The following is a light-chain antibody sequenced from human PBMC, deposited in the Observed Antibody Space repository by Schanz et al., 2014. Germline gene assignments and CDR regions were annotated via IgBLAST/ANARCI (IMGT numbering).Light chain of an antibody. J-gene: IGKJ4*01. V-gene: IGKV1-8*01. CDR3: QQYDSYPLT. CDR1: QGISDY. Sequence: ALRMTQSPSSLSASTGDRVTLTCRASQGISDYLAWYQQNPGKAPKLLIYAASTLHSGVPSRFSGSGSGTDFTLTISSLQSEDFATYYCQQYDSYPLTFGGGTKVEI. CDR2: AAS.